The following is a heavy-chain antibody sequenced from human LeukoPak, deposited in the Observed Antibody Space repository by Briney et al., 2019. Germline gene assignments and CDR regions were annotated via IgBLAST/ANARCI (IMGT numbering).Heavy chain of an antibody. D-gene: IGHD3-22*01. CDR2: INQDGSEK. CDR3: ARGEYYYDGGY. V-gene: IGHV3-7*04. Sequence: GGSLRLSCAASGLAFSSYWMSWVRQAPGKGLEWVANINQDGSEKYYVDSVKGRFTISRDNAKNSLFLQMNSLRAEETAVYYCARGEYYYDGGYWGQGTLVTVSS. CDR1: GLAFSSYW. J-gene: IGHJ4*02.